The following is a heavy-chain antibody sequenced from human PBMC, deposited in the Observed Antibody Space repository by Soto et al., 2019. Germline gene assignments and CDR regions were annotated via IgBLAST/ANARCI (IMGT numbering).Heavy chain of an antibody. V-gene: IGHV3-23*01. J-gene: IGHJ6*02. D-gene: IGHD3-10*01. Sequence: DVHLLESGGDLVQPGGSLRRSCTASGFILSSYAMSWFAQAPGKGLEWVSRVGSGGDMKYNSTSVRGRFTMSRDNANNALFLQMSGLRIEDTAMYYWARGDRVGSGSPAGYYYAGLDVWGQGTTVTV. CDR1: GFILSSYA. CDR3: ARGDRVGSGSPAGYYYAGLDV. CDR2: VGSGGDMK.